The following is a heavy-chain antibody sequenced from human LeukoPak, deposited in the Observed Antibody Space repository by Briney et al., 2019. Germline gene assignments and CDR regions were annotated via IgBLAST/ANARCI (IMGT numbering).Heavy chain of an antibody. J-gene: IGHJ6*03. CDR3: AKVQQLVRYYYYYMDA. CDR2: ISADGGGT. Sequence: PGGSLRLSCVVSGFTFSSYAMSWVRQAPGKGLEWVSGISADGGGTFYADSVKGRFTVSRDNAKNSLYLQMNTLRAEDTAVYYCAKVQQLVRYYYYYMDAWGKGTTVTVSS. V-gene: IGHV3-23*01. D-gene: IGHD6-13*01. CDR1: GFTFSSYA.